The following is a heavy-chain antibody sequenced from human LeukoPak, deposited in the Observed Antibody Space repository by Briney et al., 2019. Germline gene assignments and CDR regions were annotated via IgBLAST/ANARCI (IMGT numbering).Heavy chain of an antibody. CDR2: ISSSGSTI. J-gene: IGHJ4*02. V-gene: IGHV3-48*03. CDR1: GFTFSSYE. Sequence: GGSLRLSCAASGFTFSSYEMNWVRQAPGKGLEWVSYISSSGSTIYYADSVKGRFTISRDNAKNSLYLQMNSLRAEDTAVYYCARTVLRTHDYWGQGTLVTVSS. D-gene: IGHD3-9*01. CDR3: ARTVLRTHDY.